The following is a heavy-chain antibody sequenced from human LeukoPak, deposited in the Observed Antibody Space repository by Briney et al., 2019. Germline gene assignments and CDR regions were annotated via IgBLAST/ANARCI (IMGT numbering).Heavy chain of an antibody. J-gene: IGHJ4*02. V-gene: IGHV3-23*01. CDR1: GFTLSSYV. Sequence: GGSLRLSCAASGFTLSSYVMNWVRQAPGKGLEWKGLEWVSGISGSGANIYYADSVKGRFTISRDNFKNTLYLQMNSLRAEDTAVYYCAKDSPYGGSFYYIDYWGQGTLVTVSS. CDR2: ISGSGANI. CDR3: AKDSPYGGSFYYIDY. D-gene: IGHD2/OR15-2a*01.